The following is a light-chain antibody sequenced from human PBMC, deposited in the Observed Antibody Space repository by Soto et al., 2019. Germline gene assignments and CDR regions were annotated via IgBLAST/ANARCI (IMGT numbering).Light chain of an antibody. CDR1: SSNIGADFD. J-gene: IGLJ2*01. CDR2: ANS. V-gene: IGLV1-40*01. Sequence: QSALTQPPSVSGAPGQRVTISCTGSSSNIGADFDVHWYQQLPGTAPKLLISANSNRPSGVPDRFSGSKSGTSASLAITGLQAEDEADYYCQSYDSSLSGSVFGGGTKLTVL. CDR3: QSYDSSLSGSV.